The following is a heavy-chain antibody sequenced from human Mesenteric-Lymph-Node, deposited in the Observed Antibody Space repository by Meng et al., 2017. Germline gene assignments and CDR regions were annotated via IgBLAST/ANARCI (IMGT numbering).Heavy chain of an antibody. Sequence: GGSLRLSCAASGFTFSDYYMSWVRQAPGKGLEWVSAISGGGGSTYYADSLKGRFTISRDNSKNTLYLQMNSLRAEDTAVYYCARDISRAFDYWGQGTLVTVSS. CDR1: GFTFSDYY. CDR3: ARDISRAFDY. J-gene: IGHJ4*02. V-gene: IGHV3-23*01. CDR2: ISGGGGST. D-gene: IGHD3-3*02.